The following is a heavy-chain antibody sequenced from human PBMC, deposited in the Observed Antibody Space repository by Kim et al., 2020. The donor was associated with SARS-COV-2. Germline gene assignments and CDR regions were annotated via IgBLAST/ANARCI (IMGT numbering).Heavy chain of an antibody. D-gene: IGHD3-10*01. CDR2: ISYDGSNK. Sequence: GGSLRLSCAASGFTFSSYAMHWVRQAPGKGLEWVAVISYDGSNKYYADSVKGRFTISRDNSKNTLYLQMNSLRAEDTAVYYCARAHMVRGVTVDYWGQGTLVTVSS. CDR1: GFTFSSYA. V-gene: IGHV3-30*04. J-gene: IGHJ4*02. CDR3: ARAHMVRGVTVDY.